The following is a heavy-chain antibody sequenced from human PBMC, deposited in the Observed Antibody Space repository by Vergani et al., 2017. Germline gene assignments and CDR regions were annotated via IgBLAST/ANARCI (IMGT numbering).Heavy chain of an antibody. Sequence: EVQLLESGGGLVQPGGSLRLSCAASGFTFSSYAMSWVRQAPGKGLEWVSAISGSGGSTYYADSVKGRFTTSRDNSKNTLYLQMNSLRAEDTAVYYCAKDRKSIAARPVAYWFDPWGQGTLVTVSS. CDR3: AKDRKSIAARPVAYWFDP. D-gene: IGHD6-6*01. CDR2: ISGSGGST. J-gene: IGHJ5*02. CDR1: GFTFSSYA. V-gene: IGHV3-23*01.